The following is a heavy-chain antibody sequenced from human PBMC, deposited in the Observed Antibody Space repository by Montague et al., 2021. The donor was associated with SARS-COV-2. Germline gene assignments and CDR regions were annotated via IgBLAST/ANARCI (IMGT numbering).Heavy chain of an antibody. D-gene: IGHD2-2*01. V-gene: IGHV3-23*01. CDR2: LTADFTP. CDR3: AKGGYCSSISCHGIYEYGMDV. J-gene: IGHJ6*02. CDR1: GFDFNTYA. Sequence: SLRLSCAASGFDFNTYAMSWVRQAPGAELDWVSALTADFTPHYADSVKGRFTVSRDNSRNTLYLQMNSLRVEDTAVYYCAKGGYCSSISCHGIYEYGMDVWGQGTTVTVSS.